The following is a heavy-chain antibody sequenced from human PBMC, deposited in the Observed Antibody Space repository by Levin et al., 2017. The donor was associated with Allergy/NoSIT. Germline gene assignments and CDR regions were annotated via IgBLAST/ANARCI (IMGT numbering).Heavy chain of an antibody. D-gene: IGHD1-26*01. CDR1: GFTFSSYG. CDR3: ARPSQRSGSYYVDYFDY. CDR2: IWYDGSNK. V-gene: IGHV3-33*01. Sequence: PGGSLRLSCAASGFTFSSYGMHWVRQAPGKGLEWVAVIWYDGSNKYYADSVKGRFTISRDNSKNTLYLQMNSLRAEDTAVYYCARPSQRSGSYYVDYFDYWGQGTLVTVSS. J-gene: IGHJ4*02.